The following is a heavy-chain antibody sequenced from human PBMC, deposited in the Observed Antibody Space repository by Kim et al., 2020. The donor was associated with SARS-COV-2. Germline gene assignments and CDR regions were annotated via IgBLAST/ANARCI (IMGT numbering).Heavy chain of an antibody. CDR1: GGSISSNKW. J-gene: IGHJ5*02. V-gene: IGHV4-4*02. CDR2: IYHSGST. Sequence: SETLSLTCAVSGGSISSNKWWRWVRQPPGKGLEWIGEIYHSGSTNYNPSLKSRVTISVDKSKNQFSLKLNSVTAADTAVYYCARRVFDSSGSPPYWFDPWGKGTLVTVSS. D-gene: IGHD3-22*01. CDR3: ARRVFDSSGSPPYWFDP.